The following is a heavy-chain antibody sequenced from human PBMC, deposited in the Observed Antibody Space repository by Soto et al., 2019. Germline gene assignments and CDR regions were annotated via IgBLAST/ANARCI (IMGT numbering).Heavy chain of an antibody. J-gene: IGHJ6*02. Sequence: VKVSCQDPGYNFTGYYMHWVRQAPRQAREWMGWINPNSGGTNYAQKFQGRVTMTRDTSISTAYMELSRLRSDDTAGYYCARDKLGLFKYSGRHTGMDVWGQGTRVTVS. CDR3: ARDKLGLFKYSGRHTGMDV. CDR1: GYNFTGYY. V-gene: IGHV1-2*02. CDR2: INPNSGGT. D-gene: IGHD1-26*01.